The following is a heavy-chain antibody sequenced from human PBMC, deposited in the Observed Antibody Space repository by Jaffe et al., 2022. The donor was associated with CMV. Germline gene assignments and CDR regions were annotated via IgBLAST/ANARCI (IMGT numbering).Heavy chain of an antibody. V-gene: IGHV1-46*01. CDR3: ARSVGLYYFDY. CDR2: IDPSGGST. CDR1: GYTFTSYS. D-gene: IGHD2-2*01. J-gene: IGHJ4*02. Sequence: QVQLVQSGTEVKKPGASVKVSCKASGYTFTSYSIYWVRQAPGQGLEWMGIIDPSGGSTTYAQKFQGRVTMTSDTSTSTVYMELSSLRSEDTALYYCARSVGLYYFDYWGQGTLVTVSS.